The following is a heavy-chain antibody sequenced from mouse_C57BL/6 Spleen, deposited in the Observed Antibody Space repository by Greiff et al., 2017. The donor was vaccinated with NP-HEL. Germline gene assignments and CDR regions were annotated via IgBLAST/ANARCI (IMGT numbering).Heavy chain of an antibody. Sequence: VQLQQSGPELVKPGASVKISCKASGYAFSSSWMNWVKQRPGKGLEWIGRIYPGDGDTNYNGKFKGKATLTADKSSSTAYMQLSSLTSEDSAVYCCASGDGNQGFAYWGQGTLVTVSA. CDR1: GYAFSSSW. CDR3: ASGDGNQGFAY. V-gene: IGHV1-82*01. J-gene: IGHJ3*01. CDR2: IYPGDGDT. D-gene: IGHD2-1*01.